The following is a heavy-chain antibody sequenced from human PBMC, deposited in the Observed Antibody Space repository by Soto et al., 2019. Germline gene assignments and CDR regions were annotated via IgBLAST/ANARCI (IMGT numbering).Heavy chain of an antibody. CDR1: GGSISSYY. J-gene: IGHJ4*02. V-gene: IGHV4-59*08. CDR3: ARLGGYYQAFDQ. Sequence: PSETLSLTCTVSGGSISSYYWSWIRQPPGKGLEWIGYIYYSGSTNYNPSLKSRVTIAVDTSKNQFSLRLNSVTAADTAVYYCARLGGYYQAFDQWGQGSLVTVSS. CDR2: IYYSGST. D-gene: IGHD3-22*01.